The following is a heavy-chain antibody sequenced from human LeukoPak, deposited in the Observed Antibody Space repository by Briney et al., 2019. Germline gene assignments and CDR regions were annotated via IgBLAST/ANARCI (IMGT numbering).Heavy chain of an antibody. D-gene: IGHD3-10*01. Sequence: GGSLRLSCAASGGFTFFNHAMGWVRQAPGKGLEWVSSVINTGTSTYYADSVKGRFTVSRDNSKNTLYLQMTSLRAEDTALYYCAKDRGYPRRGFDYWGRGTLVTVSS. CDR1: GGFTFFNHA. CDR3: AKDRGYPRRGFDY. J-gene: IGHJ4*02. CDR2: VINTGTST. V-gene: IGHV3-23*01.